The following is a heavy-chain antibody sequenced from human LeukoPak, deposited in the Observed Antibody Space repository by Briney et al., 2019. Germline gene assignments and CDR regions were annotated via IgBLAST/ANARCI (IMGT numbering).Heavy chain of an antibody. CDR1: GYSISSGYY. CDR2: IYYSGST. D-gene: IGHD1-14*01. V-gene: IGHV4-38-2*02. CDR3: AREVWANYYFDY. J-gene: IGHJ4*02. Sequence: SETLSLTCTVSGYSISSGYYWGWIRQPPGKGLEWIGSIYYSGSTYYNPSLKSRVTISVDTSKNQFSLKLSSVTAADTAVYYCAREVWANYYFDYWGQGTLVTVSS.